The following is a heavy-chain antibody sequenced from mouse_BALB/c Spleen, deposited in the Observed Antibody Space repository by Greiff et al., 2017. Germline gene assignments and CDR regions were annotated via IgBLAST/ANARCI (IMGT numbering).Heavy chain of an antibody. CDR3: ARGGSWFAY. CDR2: ISSGGSYT. J-gene: IGHJ3*01. V-gene: IGHV5-9-4*01. Sequence: EVKLVESGGGLVKPGGSLKLSCAASGSTFSSYAMSWVRQSPEKRLEWVAEISSGGSYTYYPDTVTGRFTISRDNAKNTLYLEMSSLRSEDTAMYYCARGGSWFAYWGQGTLVTVSA. CDR1: GSTFSSYA.